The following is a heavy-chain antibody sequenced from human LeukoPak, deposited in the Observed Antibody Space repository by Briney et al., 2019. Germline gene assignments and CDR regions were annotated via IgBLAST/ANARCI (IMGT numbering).Heavy chain of an antibody. CDR3: ARRIGPVDIVATRGFDP. CDR2: IYPGDSDT. V-gene: IGHV5-51*01. Sequence: GESLKISCKGSGYSFTSYWIGWVRQMPGKGLEWMGIIYPGDSDTRYSPSFQGQVTISTDKSISTAYLQWSSLTASDTAMYYCARRIGPVDIVATRGFDPWGQGTLVTVSS. D-gene: IGHD5-12*01. J-gene: IGHJ5*02. CDR1: GYSFTSYW.